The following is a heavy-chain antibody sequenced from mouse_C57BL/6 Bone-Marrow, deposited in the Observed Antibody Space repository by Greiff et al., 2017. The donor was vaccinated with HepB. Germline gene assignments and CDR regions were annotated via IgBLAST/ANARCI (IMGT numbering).Heavy chain of an antibody. D-gene: IGHD2-3*01. CDR3: ARSGDGYFHTPAFAY. V-gene: IGHV1-4*01. CDR2: INPSSGYT. J-gene: IGHJ3*01. CDR1: GYTFTSYT. Sequence: VQVVESGAELARPGASVKMSCTASGYTFTSYTMHWVQQRPGQGLEWIGYINPSSGYTKYNQKFKDKATLTADKSSSTAYMQLSSLTSEDSAVYYCARSGDGYFHTPAFAYWGQGTLVTVSA.